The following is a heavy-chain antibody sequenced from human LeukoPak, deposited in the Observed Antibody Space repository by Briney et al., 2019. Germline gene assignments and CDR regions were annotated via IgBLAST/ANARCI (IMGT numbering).Heavy chain of an antibody. CDR2: IKNKKDGGTT. CDR3: TQGSGFYYDY. J-gene: IGHJ4*02. D-gene: IGHD3-22*01. CDR1: GLTVSNVW. V-gene: IGHV3-15*07. Sequence: GGSLRLSCAVSGLTVSNVWMNWVRQAPGKGLEWVGRIKNKKDGGTTEFAAPVRGRFTISRDDSQNTLYLQMNSLTSDDTAVYYCTQGSGFYYDYWGQGTLVTVSS.